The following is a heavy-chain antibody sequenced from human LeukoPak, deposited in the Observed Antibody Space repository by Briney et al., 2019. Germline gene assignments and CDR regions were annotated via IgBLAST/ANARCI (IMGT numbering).Heavy chain of an antibody. J-gene: IGHJ4*02. V-gene: IGHV1-18*01. CDR3: ARELQGWFGELSIYYFDY. D-gene: IGHD3-10*01. Sequence: ASVKVSCKASGYTFTSYGISWVRQAPGQGLEWMGWISAYNGNTNYAQKLQGRVTMTTDTSTSTACMELRSLRSDDTAVYYCARELQGWFGELSIYYFDYWGQGTLVTVSS. CDR2: ISAYNGNT. CDR1: GYTFTSYG.